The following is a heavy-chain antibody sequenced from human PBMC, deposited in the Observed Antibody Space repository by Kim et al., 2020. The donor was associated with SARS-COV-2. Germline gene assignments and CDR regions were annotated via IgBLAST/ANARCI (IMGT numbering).Heavy chain of an antibody. D-gene: IGHD3-10*01. V-gene: IGHV3-21*01. Sequence: GGSLRLSCAASGFTFSSYSMNWVRQAPGKGLEWVSSISSSSSYIYYADSVKGRFTISRDNAKNSLYLQMNSLRAEDTAVYYCAREGTMVRGVIANGMDVWGQGTTVTVSS. J-gene: IGHJ6*02. CDR2: ISSSSSYI. CDR3: AREGTMVRGVIANGMDV. CDR1: GFTFSSYS.